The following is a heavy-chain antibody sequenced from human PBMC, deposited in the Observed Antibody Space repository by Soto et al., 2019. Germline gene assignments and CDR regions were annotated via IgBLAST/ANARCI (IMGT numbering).Heavy chain of an antibody. CDR3: AANSLGGGSQGDV. CDR2: IVPIFGTT. V-gene: IGHV1-69*01. Sequence: QVRLVQSGAEVNKPGSSVKVSCKASGDTFSSYSISWVRQAPGQGLGWMGGIVPIFGTTVYAPRLQGRVTITADGPTSTSYKELSGLRFEDTAIYYCAANSLGGGSQGDVWGQGTTVTVSS. CDR1: GDTFSSYS. J-gene: IGHJ6*02. D-gene: IGHD3-10*01.